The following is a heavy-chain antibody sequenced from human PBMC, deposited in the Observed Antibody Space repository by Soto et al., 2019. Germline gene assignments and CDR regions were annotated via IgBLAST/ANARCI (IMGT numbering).Heavy chain of an antibody. CDR1: GGSISSGDYY. CDR2: IFYSGTT. J-gene: IGHJ4*02. V-gene: IGHV4-30-4*08. Sequence: PSETLSLTCTVSGGSISSGDYYWSWIRQHPGKGLEWIGYIFYSGTTYYNPSLKSRVTISVDTSKNQFSLKLSSVNAADTAVYYCARAKTYFDYWGQGTLVTVSS. CDR3: ARAKTYFDY.